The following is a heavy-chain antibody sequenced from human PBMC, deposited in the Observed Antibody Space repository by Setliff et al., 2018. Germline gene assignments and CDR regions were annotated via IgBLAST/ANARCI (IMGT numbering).Heavy chain of an antibody. CDR1: GGSISSGTYY. J-gene: IGHJ4*02. V-gene: IGHV4-61*02. Sequence: SETLSLTCTVSGGSISSGTYYWSWIRQPAGKGLEWIGRLHTSGSIDYNPSLKSRVTISVDTSKNTLYLQMSSLRVEDTAIYYCAKSDKQLVRGGPDYWGQGTLVTVSS. D-gene: IGHD6-6*01. CDR2: LHTSGSI. CDR3: AKSDKQLVRGGPDY.